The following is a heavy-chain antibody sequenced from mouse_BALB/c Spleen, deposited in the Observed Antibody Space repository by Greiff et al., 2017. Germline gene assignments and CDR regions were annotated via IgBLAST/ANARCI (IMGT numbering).Heavy chain of an antibody. V-gene: IGHV5-6-3*01. J-gene: IGHJ3*01. CDR3: ARGGPWFAY. CDR2: INSNGGST. CDR1: GFTFSSYG. Sequence: EVQLVESGGGLVQPGGSLKLSCAASGFTFSSYGMSWVRQTPDKRLELVATINSNGGSTYYPDSVKGRFTISRDNAKNTLYLQMSSLKSEDTAMYYCARGGPWFAYWGQGTLVTVSA.